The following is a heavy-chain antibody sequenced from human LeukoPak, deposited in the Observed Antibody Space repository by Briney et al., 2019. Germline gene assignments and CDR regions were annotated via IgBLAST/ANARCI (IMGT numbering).Heavy chain of an antibody. CDR1: GFTFSSYA. D-gene: IGHD1-26*01. V-gene: IGHV3-23*01. CDR2: ISGSGGST. J-gene: IGHJ4*02. CDR3: AKDLGDGSYYPYYFDY. Sequence: PGGSLRLPCAASGFTFSSYAMSWVRQAPGKGLEWVSAISGSGGSTYYADSVKGRFTISRDNSKNTLYLQMNSLRAEDTAVYYCAKDLGDGSYYPYYFDYWGQGTLVTVSS.